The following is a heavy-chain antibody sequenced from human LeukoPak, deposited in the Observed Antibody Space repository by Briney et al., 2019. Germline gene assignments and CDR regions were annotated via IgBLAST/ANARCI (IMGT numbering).Heavy chain of an antibody. CDR2: IYYSGST. CDR3: ARRRVGRDEYYFDY. J-gene: IGHJ4*02. V-gene: IGHV4-39*07. CDR1: GGSISSYY. Sequence: SETLSLTCTVSGGSISSYYWGWIRQPPGKGLEWIGSIYYSGSTYYNPSLKSRVTISVDTSKNQFSLKLSSVTAADTAVYYCARRRVGRDEYYFDYWGQGTLVTVSS. D-gene: IGHD1-26*01.